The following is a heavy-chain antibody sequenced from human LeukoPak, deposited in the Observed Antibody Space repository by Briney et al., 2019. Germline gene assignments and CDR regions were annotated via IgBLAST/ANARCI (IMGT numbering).Heavy chain of an antibody. CDR3: ARTVGFWSGYHQMGYFDY. V-gene: IGHV3-21*01. D-gene: IGHD3-3*01. CDR2: ISSSSSYI. Sequence: GGSLRLSCAASGFTFSSYSMNWVRQAPGKGLEWVSSISSSSSYIYYADSVKGRFTISRDNAKNSLYPQMNSLRAEDTAVYYCARTVGFWSGYHQMGYFDYWGQGTLVTVSS. CDR1: GFTFSSYS. J-gene: IGHJ4*03.